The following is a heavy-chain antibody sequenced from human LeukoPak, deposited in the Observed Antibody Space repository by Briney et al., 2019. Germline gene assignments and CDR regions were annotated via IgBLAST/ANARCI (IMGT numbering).Heavy chain of an antibody. D-gene: IGHD6-6*01. CDR1: GFTFSSYS. V-gene: IGHV3-21*01. CDR2: ISSSSRYI. Sequence: GGSLRLSCTASGFTFSSYSMNWVRKAPGKGLEWVSSISSSSRYIHYADSVKGRFTISRDNGKNSLYLQMNSLRAEDTAVYYCARDLTTSSTAYFHHWGQGTLVTVSS. CDR3: ARDLTTSSTAYFHH. J-gene: IGHJ1*01.